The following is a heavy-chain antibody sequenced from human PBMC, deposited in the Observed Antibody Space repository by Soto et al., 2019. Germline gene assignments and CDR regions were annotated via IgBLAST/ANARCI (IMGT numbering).Heavy chain of an antibody. V-gene: IGHV2-5*04. Sequence: QITLQESGPTLVKPTQTLTLTCTFSGFSLTTSAVAVGWIRQPPGKALEWLAIVYGSDDKFYNPSLKSSLTXTXXNSKKQVVLTLTDMYPVDTGTYFCVRRYDPYYFDYWGQGTLVTVSS. CDR1: GFSLTTSAVA. CDR3: VRRYDPYYFDY. CDR2: VYGSDDK. J-gene: IGHJ4*02. D-gene: IGHD1-1*01.